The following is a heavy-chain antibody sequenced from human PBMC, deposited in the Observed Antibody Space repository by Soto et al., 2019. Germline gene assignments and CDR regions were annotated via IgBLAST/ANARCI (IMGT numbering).Heavy chain of an antibody. V-gene: IGHV4-39*01. CDR2: VYYSGGA. Sequence: SETLSLTCTVSGVSIHNSHSFWGWIRQPPGKGLEFIGTVYYSGGAHYNSSLKSRVTISVDTANNQVSLRMRSLTAADTAVYYCGRVVEGATRHTDLDSWGQGTLVTVSS. CDR3: GRVVEGATRHTDLDS. J-gene: IGHJ5*01. CDR1: GVSIHNSHSF. D-gene: IGHD2-21*01.